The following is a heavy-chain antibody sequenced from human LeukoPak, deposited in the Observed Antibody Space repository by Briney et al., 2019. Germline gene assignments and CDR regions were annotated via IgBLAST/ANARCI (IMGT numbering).Heavy chain of an antibody. V-gene: IGHV3-48*03. CDR2: VSTSGSTI. J-gene: IGHJ4*02. D-gene: IGHD6-6*01. CDR3: ARSSRLTFDY. Sequence: GGSLRLSCVASGFPFSSYEMTWVRQAPGKGLEWVSYVSTSGSTINCADSVKGRFTISRDNAKNSLYLQMNSLRAEDTAVYYCARSSRLTFDYWGQGTLVTVSS. CDR1: GFPFSSYE.